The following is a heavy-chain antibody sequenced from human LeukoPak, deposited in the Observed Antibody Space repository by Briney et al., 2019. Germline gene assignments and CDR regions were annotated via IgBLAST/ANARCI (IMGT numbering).Heavy chain of an antibody. CDR3: VRESSDNWTGPGTS. CDR2: ISGNGGIT. V-gene: IGHV3-64D*09. CDR1: GFTFSSYA. Sequence: PGGSLRLSCAASGFTFSSYAMHWVRQAPGKGLECVSAISGNGGITYYADSVRGRFTISRDNSKNTLYLQMSSLRAEATAVYYCVRESSDNWTGPGTSWGRGGLVTVTS. J-gene: IGHJ4*02. D-gene: IGHD3/OR15-3a*01.